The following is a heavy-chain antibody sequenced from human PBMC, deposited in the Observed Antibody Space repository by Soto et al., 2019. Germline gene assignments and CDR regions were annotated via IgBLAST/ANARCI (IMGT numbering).Heavy chain of an antibody. CDR3: ARVRASYLSEPEYYYFDY. CDR1: GYTFTSYY. Sequence: GASVKVSCKASGYTFTSYYMHWVRQAPGQGLEWMGIINPSGGSTSYAQKFQGRVTMTRDTSTSTVYMELSSLRSEDTAVYYCARVRASYLSEPEYYYFDYWGQGTLVTVSS. D-gene: IGHD3-16*01. V-gene: IGHV1-46*03. CDR2: INPSGGST. J-gene: IGHJ4*02.